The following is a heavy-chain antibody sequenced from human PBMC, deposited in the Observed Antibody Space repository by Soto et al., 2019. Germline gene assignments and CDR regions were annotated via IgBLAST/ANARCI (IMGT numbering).Heavy chain of an antibody. CDR1: GFTFSSYA. CDR3: AKKDPTLSGSGTYYFDY. J-gene: IGHJ4*02. D-gene: IGHD2-15*01. CDR2: ISGSGGST. Sequence: PGGSLRLSCAASGFTFSSYAMSWVRQAPGKGLEWVSAISGSGGSTYYADSVKGRFTISRDNSKNTLYLQMNSLRAEDTAVYYCAKKDPTLSGSGTYYFDYWGQGTLVTVSS. V-gene: IGHV3-23*01.